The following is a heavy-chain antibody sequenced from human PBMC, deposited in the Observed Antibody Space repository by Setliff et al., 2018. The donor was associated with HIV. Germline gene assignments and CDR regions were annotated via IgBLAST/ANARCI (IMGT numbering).Heavy chain of an antibody. V-gene: IGHV1-8*02. CDR1: GYTFGSYD. D-gene: IGHD6-13*01. J-gene: IGHJ4*02. CDR3: ARDYSSYWYYLDS. Sequence: GASVKVSCKASGYTFGSYDINWVRQAAGQGLEWMGWMSPINGNVGYAPKFRGRVTMTRNTSIGTAYMELSSLTSEDTAVYYCARDYSSYWYYLDSWGQGSLVTVSS. CDR2: MSPINGNV.